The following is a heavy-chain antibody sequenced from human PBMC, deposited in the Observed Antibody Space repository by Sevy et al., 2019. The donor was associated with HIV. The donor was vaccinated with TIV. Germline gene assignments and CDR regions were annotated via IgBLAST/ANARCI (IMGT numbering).Heavy chain of an antibody. V-gene: IGHV1-2*02. D-gene: IGHD6-6*01. CDR2: INPNSGGT. Sequence: ASVKVSCKASGYTFTGYYMHWVRQAPGQGLEWMGWINPNSGGTNYAQKFQGRVTMTRDTSISTAYMELSRLRSDDTAVYYCPRVRSRGRYSWDPYISSSLFYWGQGTLVTVSS. CDR3: PRVRSRGRYSWDPYISSSLFY. J-gene: IGHJ4*02. CDR1: GYTFTGYY.